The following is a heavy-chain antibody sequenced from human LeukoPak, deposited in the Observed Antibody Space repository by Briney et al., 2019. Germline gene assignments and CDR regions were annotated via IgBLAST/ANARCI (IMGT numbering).Heavy chain of an antibody. CDR1: GFTFSSYS. CDR3: ARAPVGEIFDY. Sequence: GGSLRLSCAASGFTFSSYSMNWVRQAPGKGLEWVSSISSSSSYIYYADSVKGRFTISRDNAKNSLCLQMNSLRAEDTAVYYCARAPVGEIFDYWGQGTLVTVSS. CDR2: ISSSSSYI. V-gene: IGHV3-21*01. D-gene: IGHD3-10*01. J-gene: IGHJ4*02.